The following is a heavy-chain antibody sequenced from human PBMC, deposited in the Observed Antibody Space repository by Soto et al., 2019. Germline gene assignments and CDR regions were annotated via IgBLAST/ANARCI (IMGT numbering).Heavy chain of an antibody. CDR1: FTSYD. J-gene: IGHJ6*02. CDR3: ARGPGSSDWRFSYYDMDV. Sequence: QVQLVQSGAEVKKPGASVKVSCTFTSYDINWVRQATGQGLEWMAWMNPNSGNTRYAQKFQGRVTMTRNTSNFTADMELSSLRSEDTAVYYCARGPGSSDWRFSYYDMDVWGQGTTVTVSS. V-gene: IGHV1-8*01. D-gene: IGHD6-19*01. CDR2: MNPNSGNT.